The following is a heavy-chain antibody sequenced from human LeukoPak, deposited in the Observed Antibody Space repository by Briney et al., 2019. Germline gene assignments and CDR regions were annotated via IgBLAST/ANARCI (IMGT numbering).Heavy chain of an antibody. Sequence: GGSLRLSCAASGFTFSSYAMTWVRQAPGKGLEWVSAISGSGGSTYYADSVKGRFTISRDNSKSTLYLQMNSLRAEDTAVYYCAKGSLRFLEWDYFDYWGQGTLVTVSS. CDR3: AKGSLRFLEWDYFDY. V-gene: IGHV3-23*01. CDR2: ISGSGGST. J-gene: IGHJ4*02. D-gene: IGHD3-3*01. CDR1: GFTFSSYA.